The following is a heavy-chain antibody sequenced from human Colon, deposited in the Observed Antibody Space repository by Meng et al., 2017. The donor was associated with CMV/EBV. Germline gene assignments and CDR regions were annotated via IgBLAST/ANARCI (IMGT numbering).Heavy chain of an antibody. V-gene: IGHV3-23*01. Sequence: GESLKISCAASGFTFSSSAMTWVRQAPGKGLEWVSFISGSGSSTDYADSVKGRFTISRDNSKNMLHLQMNSLRAEDTAVYYCAKDGRYCSSASCYIPPGYFYAMDVWGQGTTVTVSS. CDR3: AKDGRYCSSASCYIPPGYFYAMDV. CDR2: ISGSGSST. J-gene: IGHJ6*02. D-gene: IGHD2-2*02. CDR1: GFTFSSSA.